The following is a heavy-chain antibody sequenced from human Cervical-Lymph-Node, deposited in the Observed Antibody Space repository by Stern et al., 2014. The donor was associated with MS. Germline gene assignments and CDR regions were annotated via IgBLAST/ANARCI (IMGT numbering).Heavy chain of an antibody. V-gene: IGHV3-30*01. Sequence: VQLVESGGGVVQPGRSLRLSCAASGFTFSYHAMHWVRQAPGKGLEWVALISDYGSDKNGADSVKGRFTISRDNSRNTLYLQMNSLRVDDTAVYYCARGGAVTTSDYYLDYWGQGILVTVSS. D-gene: IGHD4-17*01. J-gene: IGHJ4*02. CDR3: ARGGAVTTSDYYLDY. CDR2: ISDYGSDK. CDR1: GFTFSYHA.